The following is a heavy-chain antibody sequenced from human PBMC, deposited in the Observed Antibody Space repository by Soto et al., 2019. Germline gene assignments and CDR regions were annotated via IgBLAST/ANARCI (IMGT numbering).Heavy chain of an antibody. CDR3: ARGPYASGWYGEAGFDI. D-gene: IGHD6-19*01. J-gene: IGHJ3*02. V-gene: IGHV4-30-2*01. CDR2: IYHSGST. CDR1: GGSISSGGYA. Sequence: SETLSLTCAVSGGSISSGGYAWNWIRQPPGKGLEWIGYIYHSGSTFYDLSLGSRVAISIDRAKNQFSLRLTSVTAADTAVYYCARGPYASGWYGEAGFDIWGDGTMVTVSS.